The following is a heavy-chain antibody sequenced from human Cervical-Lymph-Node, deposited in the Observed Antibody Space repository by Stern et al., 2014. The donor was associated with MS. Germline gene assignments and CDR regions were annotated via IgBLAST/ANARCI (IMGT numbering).Heavy chain of an antibody. J-gene: IGHJ4*02. V-gene: IGHV3-23*04. CDR1: GFTFSSNA. Sequence: EMQLVESGGGLVQPGGSLRLSCAASGFTFSSNAMTWVRQAPGKGLEWVSTISGGGNTYYADSVKCRFTISRDNSKNTLFLQMNSLRAEDTAVYYCAKDMRVAGWGRGTLVTVSS. D-gene: IGHD2-15*01. CDR3: AKDMRVAG. CDR2: ISGGGNT.